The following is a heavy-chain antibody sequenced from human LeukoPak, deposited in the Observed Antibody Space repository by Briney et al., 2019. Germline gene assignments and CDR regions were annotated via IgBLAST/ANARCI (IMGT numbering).Heavy chain of an antibody. J-gene: IGHJ4*02. CDR1: AYSISSGYY. CDR2: IYHSGIT. V-gene: IGHV4-38-2*01. Sequence: SETLSLTCAVSAYSISSGYYWGWIRQPPGKGLEWIGSIYHSGITHYNPSLKSRVTISVDTSKNQFSLKLSPVTAADTAVYYCARGLYYGEGSYTAAGNWGQGTLVTVSS. CDR3: ARGLYYGEGSYTAAGN. D-gene: IGHD3-10*01.